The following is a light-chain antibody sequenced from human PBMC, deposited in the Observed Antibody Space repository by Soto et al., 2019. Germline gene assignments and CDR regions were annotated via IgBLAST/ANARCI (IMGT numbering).Light chain of an antibody. CDR3: QQFGSSPGFT. Sequence: EIVLTQSPGTLSLSPGERATLYCRASQSINNRYLAWYQQKPGQAPRLLIYGASSRATGIPDRFSGSGSGTDFTLTISRLEPEDFAVYYCQQFGSSPGFTFGPGTKVDMK. J-gene: IGKJ3*01. CDR1: QSINNRY. CDR2: GAS. V-gene: IGKV3-20*01.